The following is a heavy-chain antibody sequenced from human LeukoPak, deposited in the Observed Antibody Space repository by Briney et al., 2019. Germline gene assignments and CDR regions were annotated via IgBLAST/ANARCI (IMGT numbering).Heavy chain of an antibody. CDR2: ISHSGST. V-gene: IGHV4-59*01. CDR1: GDSINTYF. J-gene: IGHJ1*01. CDR3: AKSGWLRRAFFQD. Sequence: PSETLSLTCNVSGDSINTYFWNWIWQPPGKGLEWLGYISHSGSTNYNPSLKSRLTMSVDMSKNQFSLRLTSATAADTAVYFCAKSGWLRRAFFQDWGQGILVTVSS. D-gene: IGHD6-19*01.